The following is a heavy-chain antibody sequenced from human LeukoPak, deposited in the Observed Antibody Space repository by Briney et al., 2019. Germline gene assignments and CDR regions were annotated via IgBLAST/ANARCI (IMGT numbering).Heavy chain of an antibody. V-gene: IGHV3-30*02. CDR3: AKDGPYYYGSGSYYNFYY. CDR1: GFTLSSYG. CDR2: IRYDGSNK. J-gene: IGHJ4*02. D-gene: IGHD3-10*01. Sequence: GGSLRLSCAASGFTLSSYGMHWVRHAPGKGLVWVSFIRYDGSNKSYADSVKGRFTISRDNSKNTLYLQMNSLRAEDTAVYYCAKDGPYYYGSGSYYNFYYWGQGTLVTVSS.